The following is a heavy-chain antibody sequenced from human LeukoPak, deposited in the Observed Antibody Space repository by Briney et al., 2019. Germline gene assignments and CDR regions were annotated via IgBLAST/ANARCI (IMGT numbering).Heavy chain of an antibody. CDR1: GGSFSGYY. Sequence: SETLSLTCAVYGGSFSGYYWSWIRQPPGKGLEWIGEINHSGSTNYNPSLKSRVTISVDTSKNQFSLKLSSVTAADTAVYYCARHRGEQCLVRSPLKRKYYFDYWGQGTLVTVSS. V-gene: IGHV4-34*01. J-gene: IGHJ4*02. CDR2: INHSGST. D-gene: IGHD6-19*01. CDR3: ARHRGEQCLVRSPLKRKYYFDY.